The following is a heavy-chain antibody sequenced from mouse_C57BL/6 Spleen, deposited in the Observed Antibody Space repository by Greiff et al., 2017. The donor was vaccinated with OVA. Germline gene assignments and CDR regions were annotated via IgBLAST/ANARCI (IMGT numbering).Heavy chain of an antibody. CDR1: GYAFTNYL. D-gene: IGHD1-1*01. CDR2: INPGSGGT. V-gene: IGHV1-54*01. J-gene: IGHJ1*03. Sequence: QVQLQQSGAELVRPGTSVKVSCKASGYAFTNYLIEWVKQRPGQGLEWIGVINPGSGGTNYNEKFKGKATLTADKSSSTAYMQLSSLTSEDSAVYFCAREDYGSSYGGWYFDVWGTGTTVTVSS. CDR3: AREDYGSSYGGWYFDV.